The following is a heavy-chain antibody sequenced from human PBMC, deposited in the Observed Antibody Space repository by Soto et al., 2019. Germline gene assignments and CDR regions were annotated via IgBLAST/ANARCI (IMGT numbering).Heavy chain of an antibody. CDR1: GITFSNAW. V-gene: IGHV3-15*01. CDR2: IKSKTDGGTT. D-gene: IGHD3-22*01. CDR3: KTDVYYYDSSGYLTGFDY. Sequence: PGGSLRLSCAASGITFSNAWMSWVRQAPGKGLEWVGRIKSKTDGGTTDYAAPVKGRFTISRDDSKNTLYLQMNSLKTEDTAVYHCKTDVYYYDSSGYLTGFDYWGQGTMVTVSS. J-gene: IGHJ4*02.